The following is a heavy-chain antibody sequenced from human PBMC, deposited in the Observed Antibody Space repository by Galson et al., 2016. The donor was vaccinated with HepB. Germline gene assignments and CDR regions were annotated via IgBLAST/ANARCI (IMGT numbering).Heavy chain of an antibody. Sequence: SLRLSCAASGFIFSNYAMSWVRQAPGKGLGWVSTITDDGVGTFYADSVEGRFTISRDNSKNPLFLQMNRLSAEDTALYYCAKDRGGVFSAYHFDSWGQGALVPVSS. J-gene: IGHJ4*02. CDR1: GFIFSNYA. V-gene: IGHV3-23*01. CDR2: ITDDGVGT. CDR3: AKDRGGVFSAYHFDS. D-gene: IGHD3-22*01.